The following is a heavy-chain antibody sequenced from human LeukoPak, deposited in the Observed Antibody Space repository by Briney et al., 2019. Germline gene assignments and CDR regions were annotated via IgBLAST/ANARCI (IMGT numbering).Heavy chain of an antibody. J-gene: IGHJ4*02. CDR3: ARLGYDYYDSTYPFDY. CDR2: IYPGDSDT. V-gene: IGHV5-51*01. Sequence: GESLKISCKGSGYSFTSYWIGWVRQMPGKGLEWMGMIYPGDSDTRYSPSFQGQVTISADKSISTAYLQWSSLKASDTAMYYCARLGYDYYDSTYPFDYWGQGTLVTVSS. D-gene: IGHD3-22*01. CDR1: GYSFTSYW.